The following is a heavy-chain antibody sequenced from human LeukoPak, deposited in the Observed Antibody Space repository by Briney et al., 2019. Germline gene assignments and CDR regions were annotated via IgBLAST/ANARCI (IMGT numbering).Heavy chain of an antibody. CDR1: GFTFDDYG. D-gene: IGHD3-10*01. CDR3: ARAPDVLLWFGESSNFDY. V-gene: IGHV3-11*01. CDR2: ISSSGSTI. J-gene: IGHJ4*02. Sequence: PGGSLRLSCAASGFTFDDYGMSWVRHAQGKGLEWVSYISSSGSTIYYADSVKGRFTISRDNDKNSLYLQMNSLRAEDTAVYYCARAPDVLLWFGESSNFDYWGQGTLVTVSS.